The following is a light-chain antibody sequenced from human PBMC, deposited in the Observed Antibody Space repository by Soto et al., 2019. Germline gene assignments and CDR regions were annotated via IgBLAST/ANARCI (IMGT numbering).Light chain of an antibody. CDR1: SGHISYA. V-gene: IGLV4-69*01. CDR3: QTWSTDIRV. CDR2: LNSDGSH. Sequence: QSVLTQPPSASASLGASVKLTCTLSSGHISYAIAWHQQQPEKGPRYLMKLNSDGSHSKGDGIPDRFSGSSSGAERYLTISSLQSEDEADYYCQTWSTDIRVFGGGTQLTVL. J-gene: IGLJ3*02.